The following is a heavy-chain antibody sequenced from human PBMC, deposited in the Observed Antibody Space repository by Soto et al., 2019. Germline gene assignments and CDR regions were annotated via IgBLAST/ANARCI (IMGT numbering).Heavy chain of an antibody. CDR1: GGSITSGDYY. D-gene: IGHD3-10*01. CDR2: IFYDGSP. J-gene: IGHJ2*01. CDR3: VRTVGSSWFFDL. V-gene: IGHV4-39*01. Sequence: QLQLRQSGPGLVKPPETLSLTCSVSGGSITSGDYYWGWIRQSPGKGLEWIGSIFYDGSPYYNPSLRSRLTLSVDTSRNQFSLKLSSATAADTAVYYCVRTVGSSWFFDLWGRGTLITVSS.